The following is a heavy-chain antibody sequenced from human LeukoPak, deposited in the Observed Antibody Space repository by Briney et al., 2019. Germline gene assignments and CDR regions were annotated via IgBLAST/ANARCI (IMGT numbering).Heavy chain of an antibody. Sequence: PSETLSLTCAVSGGSISSGGYSWSWIRQPPGKGLEWIGYIYHSGSTNYNPSLKSRVTISVDKSKNQFSLKLSSVTAADTAVYYCASTSVVVTAMTSDYWGQGTLVTVSS. V-gene: IGHV4-30-2*01. D-gene: IGHD2-21*02. CDR1: GGSISSGGYS. J-gene: IGHJ4*02. CDR3: ASTSVVVTAMTSDY. CDR2: IYHSGST.